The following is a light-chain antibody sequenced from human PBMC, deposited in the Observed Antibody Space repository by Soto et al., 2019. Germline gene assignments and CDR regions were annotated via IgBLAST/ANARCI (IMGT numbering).Light chain of an antibody. CDR2: EVS. J-gene: IGLJ2*01. V-gene: IGLV2-8*01. CDR1: SSDVDSYNY. CDR3: TSYAGRNNLV. Sequence: QSALTQPPSASGSPGHSVTISCTGTSSDVDSYNYVSWYQQHPGKAPKLIIYEVSKRPSGVPDRFPGSKSGNTASLTVSGLQAEDEADYYCTSYAGRNNLVFGGGTKLTVL.